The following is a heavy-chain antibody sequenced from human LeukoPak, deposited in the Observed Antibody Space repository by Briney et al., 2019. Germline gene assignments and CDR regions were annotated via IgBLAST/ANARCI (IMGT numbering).Heavy chain of an antibody. CDR3: ARGLYNWNYYFDY. CDR1: GGSISSGDYY. CDR2: IYYSGST. V-gene: IGHV4-30-4*01. J-gene: IGHJ4*02. Sequence: SETLSLTCTVSGGSISSGDYYWSWIRQPPGKGLEWIGYIYYSGSTYYNPSLKSRVTISVDTSKNQFSLKLSSVTAADTAVYYCARGLYNWNYYFDYWGQGTLVTVPS. D-gene: IGHD1-7*01.